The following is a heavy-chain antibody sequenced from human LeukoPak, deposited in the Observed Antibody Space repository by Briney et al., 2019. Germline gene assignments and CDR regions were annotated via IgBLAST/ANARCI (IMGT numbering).Heavy chain of an antibody. Sequence: GGSLRLSCAASGFTFGSSVMNWVRQAPGKGLEWVSGISANGGSTYYADSVKGRFTISRDNVENSLYLQMNSLRDEDTAVYYCARVAAGYSVNYFDYWGQGTLVTVSS. D-gene: IGHD4-23*01. CDR2: ISANGGST. CDR1: GFTFGSSV. J-gene: IGHJ4*02. V-gene: IGHV3-23*01. CDR3: ARVAAGYSVNYFDY.